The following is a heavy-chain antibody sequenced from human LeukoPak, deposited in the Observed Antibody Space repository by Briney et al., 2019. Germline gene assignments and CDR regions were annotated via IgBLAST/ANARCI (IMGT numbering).Heavy chain of an antibody. Sequence: GGSLRLSCAASGFTFDDYAMHWVRQAPGKGLEWVSGISCNSGSIGYADSVKGRFTISRDNAKNSLYLQMNSLRAEDTASYYCAKDYSSSWYGEYFQHWGQGTLVTVSS. CDR1: GFTFDDYA. CDR3: AKDYSSSWYGEYFQH. D-gene: IGHD6-13*01. V-gene: IGHV3-9*01. J-gene: IGHJ1*01. CDR2: ISCNSGSI.